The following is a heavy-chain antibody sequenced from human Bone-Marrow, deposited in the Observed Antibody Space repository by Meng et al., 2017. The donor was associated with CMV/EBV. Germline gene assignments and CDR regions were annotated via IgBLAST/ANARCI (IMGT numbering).Heavy chain of an antibody. CDR3: ARVVNWDGEYFDY. D-gene: IGHD7-27*01. J-gene: IGHJ4*02. Sequence: SPTLSLTCTVSGGSISSSSYYWGWIRQPPGKGLEWIGSIYYSGSTYYNPSLKSRVTISVDTSKNQFSLKLSSVTAADTAVYYCARVVNWDGEYFDYWGQGTLVTVSS. CDR1: GGSISSSSYY. V-gene: IGHV4-39*07. CDR2: IYYSGST.